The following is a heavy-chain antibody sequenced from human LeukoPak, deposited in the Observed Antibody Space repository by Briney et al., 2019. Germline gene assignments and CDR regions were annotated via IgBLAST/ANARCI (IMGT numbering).Heavy chain of an antibody. CDR2: INPNSGGT. D-gene: IGHD2-2*01. CDR3: AREAVPAAINAFDI. V-gene: IGHV1-2*02. J-gene: IGHJ3*02. Sequence: ASVKVSCKASGYTFTGYYMHWVRQAPGQGLEWMGWINPNSGGTNYAQKFQGRVTMTRDTSISTAYMELSRLRSDDTAVYYCAREAVPAAINAFDIWGQGTMVTVSS. CDR1: GYTFTGYY.